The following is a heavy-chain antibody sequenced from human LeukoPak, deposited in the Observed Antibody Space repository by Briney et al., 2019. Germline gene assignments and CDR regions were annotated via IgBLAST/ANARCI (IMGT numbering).Heavy chain of an antibody. CDR3: ARAVGAHRLWWVNDAFDI. Sequence: GGSLRLSCAASGFTFSDYYMSWIRQAPGKGLEWVSYISSSGSTIYYADSVKGRFTISRDNAKNSLYLQMNSLRAEDTAVYYCARAVGAHRLWWVNDAFDIWGQGTMVTVSS. CDR2: ISSSGSTI. CDR1: GFTFSDYY. V-gene: IGHV3-11*04. J-gene: IGHJ3*02. D-gene: IGHD4/OR15-4a*01.